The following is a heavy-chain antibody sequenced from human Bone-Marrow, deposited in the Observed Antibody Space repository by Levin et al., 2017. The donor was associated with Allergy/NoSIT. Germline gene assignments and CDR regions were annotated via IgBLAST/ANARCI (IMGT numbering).Heavy chain of an antibody. V-gene: IGHV4-34*01. J-gene: IGHJ5*02. CDR2: INHSGST. Sequence: SQTLSLTCAVYGGSFSGYYWSWIRQPPGKGLEWIGEINHSGSTNYNPSLKSRVTISVDTSKNQFSLKLSSVTAADTAVYYCARRVPAAKFDPWGQGTLVTVSS. CDR1: GGSFSGYY. CDR3: ARRVPAAKFDP. D-gene: IGHD2-2*01.